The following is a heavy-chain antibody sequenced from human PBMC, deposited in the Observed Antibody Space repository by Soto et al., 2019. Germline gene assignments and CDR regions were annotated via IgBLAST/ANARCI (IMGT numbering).Heavy chain of an antibody. D-gene: IGHD3-22*01. V-gene: IGHV3-11*01. CDR3: ARDLGYYDSSGYFDY. CDR2: ISSSGTII. J-gene: IGHJ4*02. Sequence: LRLSCAASEFTFSDYYMSWIRQAPGKGLEWVSYISSSGTIIYYADSVKGRFTISRDNAKNSLYLQMNSLRAEDTAVYYCARDLGYYDSSGYFDYWGRGTLVTVSS. CDR1: EFTFSDYY.